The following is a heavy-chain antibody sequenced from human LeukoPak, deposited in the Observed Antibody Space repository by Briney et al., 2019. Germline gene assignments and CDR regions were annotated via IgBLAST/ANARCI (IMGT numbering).Heavy chain of an antibody. D-gene: IGHD2-2*01. V-gene: IGHV3-30-3*01. CDR2: ISYDETNK. CDR1: AFTFSSYA. CDR3: ARDYCSRTSCLGMGV. Sequence: GGSLRLSCAASAFTFSSYAMHWVRQAPGKGLEWVAAISYDETNKFYADSVKGRFTISRDNSKKTLFLQMNSLRAEDTALYYCARDYCSRTSCLGMGVWGRGTTVTVSS. J-gene: IGHJ6*02.